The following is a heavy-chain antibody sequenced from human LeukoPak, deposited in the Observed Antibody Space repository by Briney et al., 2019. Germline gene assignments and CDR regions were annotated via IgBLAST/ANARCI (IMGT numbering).Heavy chain of an antibody. D-gene: IGHD5-24*01. V-gene: IGHV1-8*01. CDR3: ARERRWLPNAPDY. Sequence: ASVKVSCKASGYTFTSYYINWVRQATGQGLEWMGWVNPKSGSTDYAQKFQGRVTMTTDTSTSTAYMELRSLRSDDTAVYYCARERRWLPNAPDYWGQGTLVTVSS. CDR2: VNPKSGST. CDR1: GYTFTSYY. J-gene: IGHJ4*02.